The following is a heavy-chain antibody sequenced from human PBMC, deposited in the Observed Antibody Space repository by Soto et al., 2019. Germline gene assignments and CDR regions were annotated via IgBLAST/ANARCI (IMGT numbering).Heavy chain of an antibody. J-gene: IGHJ4*02. D-gene: IGHD1-1*01. CDR1: GFTFRSYG. CDR2: ISYDGSDT. CDR3: AKDFGINWYYFDC. V-gene: IGHV3-30*18. Sequence: QVQLVESGGGVVQPGRSLRLSCAASGFTFRSYGMHWVRQAPGKGLEWLSLISYDGSDTYYADSVQGRFTISRDNSKNMLYLQMNSLGAEDTAVYYCAKDFGINWYYFDCWGQGTLVTVSS.